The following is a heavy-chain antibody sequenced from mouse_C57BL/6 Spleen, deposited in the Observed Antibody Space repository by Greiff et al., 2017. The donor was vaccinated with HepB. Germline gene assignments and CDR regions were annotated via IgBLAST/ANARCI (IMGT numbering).Heavy chain of an antibody. J-gene: IGHJ2*01. CDR1: GFTFSSYG. Sequence: EVQLVESGGDLVKPGGSLKLSCAASGFTFSSYGMSWVRQTPDKRLEWVATISSGGSYTYYPDSVKGRFTISRDNAKNTLYLQMSSLKSEDTAMYYCARLQLGLDFDYWGQGTTLTVSS. D-gene: IGHD4-1*02. CDR2: ISSGGSYT. V-gene: IGHV5-6*01. CDR3: ARLQLGLDFDY.